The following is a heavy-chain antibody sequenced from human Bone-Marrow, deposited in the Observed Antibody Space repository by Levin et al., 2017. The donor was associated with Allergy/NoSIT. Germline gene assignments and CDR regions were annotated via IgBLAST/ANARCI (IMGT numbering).Heavy chain of an antibody. V-gene: IGHV3-23*01. CDR3: AKDRIVVVLAATPYFDS. CDR1: GFTFSNYA. CDR2: LSGDGDST. J-gene: IGHJ4*02. D-gene: IGHD2-15*01. Sequence: GESLKISCGASGFTFSNYAMNWVRQAPGKGLEWVSALSGDGDSTYYADSVKGRFTISRDNSKNTLYLQMNSLRAEDTAVYYCAKDRIVVVLAATPYFDSWGQGTLVSVSS.